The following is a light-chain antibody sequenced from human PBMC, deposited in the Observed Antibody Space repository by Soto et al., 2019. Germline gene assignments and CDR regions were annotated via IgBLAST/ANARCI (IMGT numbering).Light chain of an antibody. CDR3: QQYDNSVWT. CDR2: GAS. Sequence: IVLTQSPGTLSSSPGERATLSCRASQSVSTSNLAWYQQRPGQAPRLLIYGASRRATGIPDRFSGSGSGTDLTLTISRLEPEDLAVYYCQQYDNSVWTFFQGTKVEIK. V-gene: IGKV3-20*01. J-gene: IGKJ1*01. CDR1: QSVSTSN.